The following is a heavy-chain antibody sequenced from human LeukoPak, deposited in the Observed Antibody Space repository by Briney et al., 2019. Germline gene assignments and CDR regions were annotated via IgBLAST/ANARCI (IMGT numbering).Heavy chain of an antibody. CDR1: GYTFTDYN. Sequence: ASVKVSCKASGYTFTDYNMHWVRQAPGQGLEWMGWINPYSGVTNYAQKFQARVTMTRDTSIRTAYMEMSSLESEDTAVYYCARGGCSSTGCYAYDHWGQGTLVTVSS. CDR3: ARGGCSSTGCYAYDH. CDR2: INPYSGVT. V-gene: IGHV1-2*02. D-gene: IGHD2-2*01. J-gene: IGHJ4*02.